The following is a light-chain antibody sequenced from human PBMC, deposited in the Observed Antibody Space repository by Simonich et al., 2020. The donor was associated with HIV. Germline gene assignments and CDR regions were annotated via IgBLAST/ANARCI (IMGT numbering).Light chain of an antibody. CDR2: EDS. V-gene: IGLV2-23*01. CDR3: CSYARRSTLV. CDR1: SSDVGGYNY. J-gene: IGLJ2*01. Sequence: QSALTQPASVSGSPGQSITMSCTGTSSDVGGYNYVSWYQQHPGKAPQLMIYEDSKRPSGFSNRFSASKSGNTASLTISGLQTEDEADYYCCSYARRSTLVFGGGTKLTVL.